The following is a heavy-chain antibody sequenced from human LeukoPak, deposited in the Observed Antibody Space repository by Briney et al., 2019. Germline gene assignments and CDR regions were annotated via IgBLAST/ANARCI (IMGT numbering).Heavy chain of an antibody. CDR3: ARGAAAGLGDAFDI. CDR1: GGSISSSNW. J-gene: IGHJ3*02. Sequence: SGTLSLTCAVSGGSISSSNWWSWVRQPPGKGLEWIGEIYHSGSTNYNPSLKSRVTISVDTSKNQFSLKLSSVTAADTAVYYCARGAAAGLGDAFDIWGQGTMVTVSS. V-gene: IGHV4-4*02. D-gene: IGHD6-13*01. CDR2: IYHSGST.